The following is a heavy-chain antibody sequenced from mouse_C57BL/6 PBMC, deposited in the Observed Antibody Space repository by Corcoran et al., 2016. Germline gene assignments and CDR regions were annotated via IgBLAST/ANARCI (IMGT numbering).Heavy chain of an antibody. CDR1: GYTFTTYG. D-gene: IGHD2-3*01. V-gene: IGHV9-3*01. CDR2: INTYSGVP. CDR3: ARVYYGYYMAMDY. J-gene: IGHJ4*01. Sequence: QIQLVQSGPELKKPGETVKISCKASGYTFTTYGMSWVKQAPGKGLKWMGWINTYSGVPTYADDFKGRFAFSLETSASTAYLQINNLKNEDTAKYFCARVYYGYYMAMDYWGQGTSVTVSS.